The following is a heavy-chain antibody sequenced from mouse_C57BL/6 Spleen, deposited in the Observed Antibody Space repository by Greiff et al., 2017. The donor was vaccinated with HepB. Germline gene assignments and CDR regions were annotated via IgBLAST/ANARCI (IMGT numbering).Heavy chain of an antibody. CDR3: ARQGYGSSYGYFDV. J-gene: IGHJ1*03. D-gene: IGHD1-1*01. V-gene: IGHV5-12*01. CDR2: ISNGGGST. CDR1: GFTFSDYY. Sequence: EVQLVESGGGLVQPGGSLKLSCAASGFTFSDYYMYWVRQTPEKRLEWVAYISNGGGSTYYPDTVKGRFTISRDNAKNTLYLQMSRLKSEDTAMYYCARQGYGSSYGYFDVWGTGTTVTVSS.